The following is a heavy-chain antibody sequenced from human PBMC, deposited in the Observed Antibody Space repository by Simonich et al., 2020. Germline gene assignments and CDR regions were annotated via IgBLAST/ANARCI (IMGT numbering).Heavy chain of an antibody. CDR3: AREEANGYSSSWNWFDP. CDR1: GYTFTGYY. CDR2: INPIRGGT. D-gene: IGHD6-13*01. Sequence: QVQLVPSGAEVKKPGASGKVSCKASGYTFTGYYMHWVRQAPGQGLEWMEWINPIRGGTNYAQKFQGRVTMTRDTSISTAYMELSRLRSDDTAVYYCAREEANGYSSSWNWFDPWGQGTLVTVSS. V-gene: IGHV1-2*02. J-gene: IGHJ5*02.